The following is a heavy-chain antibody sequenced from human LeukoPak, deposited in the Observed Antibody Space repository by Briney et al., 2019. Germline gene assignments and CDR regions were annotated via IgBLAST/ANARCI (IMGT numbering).Heavy chain of an antibody. J-gene: IGHJ4*02. CDR3: ARQFASYYYDSSGYFDY. D-gene: IGHD3-22*01. CDR2: LSGGGGAT. CDR1: GCTFCTYA. Sequence: GGSLRLSCAASGCTFCTYAMTWVRQAPGKGLEWVSILSGGGGATYYTDSVKGRFTISRDNSKNTLYLQMNSLRAEDTAVYYCARQFASYYYDSSGYFDYWGQGTLVTVSS. V-gene: IGHV3-23*01.